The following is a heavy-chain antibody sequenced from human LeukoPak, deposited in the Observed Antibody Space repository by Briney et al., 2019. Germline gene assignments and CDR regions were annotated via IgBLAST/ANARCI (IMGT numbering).Heavy chain of an antibody. Sequence: AGGSLRLSCAAPGFTFSRHNMNWVRQAPGKGLEWVSSISSSSSYIYYADSVKGRFTISRDNARNSLYLQMNSLRAEDTAVYYCVRGKANYGSGSDVWGKGTTVTVSS. CDR2: ISSSSSYI. CDR1: GFTFSRHN. J-gene: IGHJ6*04. CDR3: VRGKANYGSGSDV. V-gene: IGHV3-21*01. D-gene: IGHD3-10*01.